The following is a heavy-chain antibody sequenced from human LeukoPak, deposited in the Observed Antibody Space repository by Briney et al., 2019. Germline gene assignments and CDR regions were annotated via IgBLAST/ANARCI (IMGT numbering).Heavy chain of an antibody. D-gene: IGHD6-19*01. CDR2: IRYDGSNK. V-gene: IGHV3-30*02. J-gene: IGHJ3*02. CDR1: GFTFSSYG. CDR3: ANLRFPSSGWYSGAFDI. Sequence: HAGGSLRLSCVASGFTFSSYGMHWVRQAPGKGLEWVAFIRYDGSNKYYADSVKGRFTISRDNSKNTLYLQMNSLRAEDTAVYYCANLRFPSSGWYSGAFDIWGQGTMVTVSS.